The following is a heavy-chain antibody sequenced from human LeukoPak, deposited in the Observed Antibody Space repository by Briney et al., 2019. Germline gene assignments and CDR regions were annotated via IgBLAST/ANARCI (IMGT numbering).Heavy chain of an antibody. J-gene: IGHJ4*02. CDR1: GFTFSGYY. CDR2: ISSSGSTI. V-gene: IGHV3-11*01. D-gene: IGHD3-22*01. Sequence: GGSLRLSCAASGFTFSGYYMSWIRQAPGKGLEWVSYISSSGSTIYYADSVKGRFTISRDNAKNSLYLQMNSLRAEDTAVYYCARWRYYYDSSGYYSPDYFDYWGQGTLVTVSS. CDR3: ARWRYYYDSSGYYSPDYFDY.